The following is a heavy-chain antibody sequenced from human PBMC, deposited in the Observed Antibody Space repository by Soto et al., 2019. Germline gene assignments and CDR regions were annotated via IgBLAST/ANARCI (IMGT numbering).Heavy chain of an antibody. V-gene: IGHV1-3*01. Sequence: VASVKVSCKASGYTFTGYAMHWVRQAPGQRHEWMGWINAGNGNTKYSQKFQGRVTITRDTSASTAYMELSSLRSEDTAVYYCARAVAVPADFDYWGQGTLVTVS. CDR1: GYTFTGYA. CDR2: INAGNGNT. J-gene: IGHJ4*02. D-gene: IGHD6-19*01. CDR3: ARAVAVPADFDY.